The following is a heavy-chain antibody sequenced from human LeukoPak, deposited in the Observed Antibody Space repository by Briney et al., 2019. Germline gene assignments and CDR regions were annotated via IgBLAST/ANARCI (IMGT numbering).Heavy chain of an antibody. D-gene: IGHD6-19*01. J-gene: IGHJ4*02. CDR3: ATGYSSVNPDPFDH. V-gene: IGHV3-53*01. CDR1: RFIVSTSY. Sequence: GGPLRLSCAAWRFIVSTSYLSWVPQAPGKGLEWVSVIYSGGAIHYADSVKGRFTISRENTKNTLYLQLNSMRPAETAMYYCATGYSSVNPDPFDHWGQGTQVIVSS. CDR2: IYSGGAI.